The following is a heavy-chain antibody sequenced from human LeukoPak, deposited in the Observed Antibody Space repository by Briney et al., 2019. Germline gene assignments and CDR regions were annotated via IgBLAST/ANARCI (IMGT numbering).Heavy chain of an antibody. Sequence: GGSLRLSCAASKFTFTKYWMSWVRQAPGKGLEWVANIKQDGSEKNYVDSVKGRFTISRDNAKNSLYLQMNSLRAEDTAVYYCASEGEIYFGYLYWGQGSRVTVSS. D-gene: IGHD3-22*01. CDR1: KFTFTKYW. CDR3: ASEGEIYFGYLY. J-gene: IGHJ4*02. V-gene: IGHV3-7*01. CDR2: IKQDGSEK.